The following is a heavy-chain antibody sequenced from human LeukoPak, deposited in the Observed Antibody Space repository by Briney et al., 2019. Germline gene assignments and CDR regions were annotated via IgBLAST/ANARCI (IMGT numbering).Heavy chain of an antibody. V-gene: IGHV1-8*01. D-gene: IGHD1-1*01. CDR3: ARTGMEGNVWIDS. CDR1: GYTFTNYD. CDR2: MNPNSGDT. Sequence: GASVKVSCKASGYTFTNYDINWVRQATGQGLEWMGWMNPNSGDTDYAEKFQGRVTMTRDTSTNTAYMELTSLTSDDTAIFYCARTGMEGNVWIDSWGQGTLVTVSS. J-gene: IGHJ5*01.